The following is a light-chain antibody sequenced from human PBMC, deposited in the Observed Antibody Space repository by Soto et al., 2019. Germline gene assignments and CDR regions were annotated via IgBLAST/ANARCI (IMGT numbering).Light chain of an antibody. CDR1: QNINNW. CDR3: QHMRT. Sequence: DIQMTQSPSTLFASIGDRVTITCRASQNINNWIAWYQQKPGKAPKFLIYDASTLESGVPSRFSGSGFGTEFSFTISSLQPDDFGSYYCQHMRTFGQGTKVDIK. CDR2: DAS. J-gene: IGKJ1*01. V-gene: IGKV1-5*01.